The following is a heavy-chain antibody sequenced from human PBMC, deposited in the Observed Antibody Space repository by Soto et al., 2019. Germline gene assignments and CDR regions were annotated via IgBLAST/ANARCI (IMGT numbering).Heavy chain of an antibody. D-gene: IGHD5-12*01. V-gene: IGHV1-3*01. Sequence: QVQLVQSGAEVKKPGASVKVSCKASGYTFTTYTIHWVRQAPGQRLEWMGWINAGYGHTKYSQKFLGRVTITRDTSASSASMELSGLTSEDTAVYYCAGDRGYRSFGPWGQGTLVTVSS. CDR3: AGDRGYRSFGP. J-gene: IGHJ5*02. CDR2: INAGYGHT. CDR1: GYTFTTYT.